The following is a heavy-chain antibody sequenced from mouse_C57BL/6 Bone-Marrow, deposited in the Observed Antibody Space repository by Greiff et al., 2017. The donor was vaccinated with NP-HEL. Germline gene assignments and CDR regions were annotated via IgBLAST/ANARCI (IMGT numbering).Heavy chain of an antibody. J-gene: IGHJ4*01. CDR2: ISDGGSYT. V-gene: IGHV5-4*03. D-gene: IGHD1-1*01. Sequence: EVMLVESGGGLVKPGGSLKLSCAASGFTFSSYAMSWVRQTPEKRLEWVATISDGGSYTYYPDNVKGRFTISRDNAKNNLYLQMSHLKSEDTAMYYCARTLRYLAMDYWGQGTSVTVSS. CDR3: ARTLRYLAMDY. CDR1: GFTFSSYA.